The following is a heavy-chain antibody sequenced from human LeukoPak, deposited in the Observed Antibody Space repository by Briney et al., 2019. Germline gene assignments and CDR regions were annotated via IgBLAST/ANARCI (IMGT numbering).Heavy chain of an antibody. J-gene: IGHJ4*02. CDR3: AKDTGGSCYSAIAY. D-gene: IGHD2-15*01. CDR1: GFSFSTYA. Sequence: GGSLRLSCAASGFSFSTYAMSWVRRAPGKGLEWVSGICGNDGKTYYADSVKGRFTISRDNSRNTLHLQMNSLRAEDTALYYCAKDTGGSCYSAIAYWGQGALVTVST. V-gene: IGHV3-23*01. CDR2: ICGNDGKT.